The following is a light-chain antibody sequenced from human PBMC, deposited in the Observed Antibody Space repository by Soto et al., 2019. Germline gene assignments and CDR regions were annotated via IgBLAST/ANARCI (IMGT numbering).Light chain of an antibody. CDR3: QQYGGSPWT. J-gene: IGKJ1*01. V-gene: IGKV3-20*01. Sequence: EIVLTQSPGTLSLSPGERATLSCRASQSVSRSYLAWYQQKPGQAPRLLIYGASSRATGIPDRFSGSGSGTDFTLTISRLDPEDFAVYYCQQYGGSPWTFGQGIKVEIK. CDR2: GAS. CDR1: QSVSRSY.